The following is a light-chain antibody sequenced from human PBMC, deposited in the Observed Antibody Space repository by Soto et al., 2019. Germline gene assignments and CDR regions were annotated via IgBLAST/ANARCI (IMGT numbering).Light chain of an antibody. CDR2: EVS. Sequence: QSALTQPPSASGSPGQSVTISCTGTSSDVRDYNYVSWYQQHPGKAPKLMIYEVSKRPSGGPDRFSGSKSGNTASLTVSGLQAEDEADYYCSSYAGSNNFVFGGGTKLTVL. CDR1: SSDVRDYNY. J-gene: IGLJ2*01. V-gene: IGLV2-8*01. CDR3: SSYAGSNNFV.